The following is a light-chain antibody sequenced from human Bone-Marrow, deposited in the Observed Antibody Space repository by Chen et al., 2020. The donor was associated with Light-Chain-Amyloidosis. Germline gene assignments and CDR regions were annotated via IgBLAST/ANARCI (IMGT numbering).Light chain of an antibody. CDR2: DAS. Sequence: EIVLTQSPATLSLSPGERATLSCRASLSISSYLAWYQQKPGQAPRLLIYDASNRATGIPARFSGSGSGTDFTLTLRSLEPEDFAVYYCQQRANWPWTFGQGTKVEI. V-gene: IGKV3-11*01. CDR3: QQRANWPWT. J-gene: IGKJ1*01. CDR1: LSISSY.